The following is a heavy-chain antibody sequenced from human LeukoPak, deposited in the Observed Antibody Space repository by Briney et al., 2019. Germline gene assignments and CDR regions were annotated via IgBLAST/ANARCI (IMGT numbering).Heavy chain of an antibody. V-gene: IGHV1-8*01. J-gene: IGHJ4*02. CDR1: GYTFTSYD. CDR2: MNPNSGNT. CDR3: AREGGGGSYGYHLDY. D-gene: IGHD5-18*01. Sequence: ASVKVSCKASGYTFTSYDINWVRQATGQGLEWMGWMNPNSGNTGYAQKLQGRVTMTTDTSTSTAYMELRSLRSDDTAVYYCAREGGGGSYGYHLDYWGQGTLVTVSS.